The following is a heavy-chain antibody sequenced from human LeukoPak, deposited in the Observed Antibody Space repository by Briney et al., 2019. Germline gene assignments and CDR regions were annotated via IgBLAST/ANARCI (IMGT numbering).Heavy chain of an antibody. CDR2: INHSGST. D-gene: IGHD3-3*01. CDR1: GGSFSGYY. Sequence: PSETLSLTCAVYGGSFSGYYWSWIRQPPGKGLEWIGEINHSGSTNYNPSLKGRVTISVDTSKNQFSLKLSSVTAADTAVYYCARGATGFRRFGVVRYYFDYWGQGTLVTVSS. J-gene: IGHJ4*02. CDR3: ARGATGFRRFGVVRYYFDY. V-gene: IGHV4-34*01.